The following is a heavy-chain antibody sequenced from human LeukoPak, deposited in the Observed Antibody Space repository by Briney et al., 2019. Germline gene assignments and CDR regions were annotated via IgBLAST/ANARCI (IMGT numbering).Heavy chain of an antibody. CDR2: ISGSGGTT. Sequence: GGSLRLSCAASGFTFYTYAMNWVRQAPGKGLQWVAAISGSGGTTYYADSVKGRFTISRDKTKNTVFLQMHNLRADDTAVYFCARHDSFIPYWGQGALVTVSS. CDR1: GFTFYTYA. J-gene: IGHJ4*02. D-gene: IGHD5-18*01. V-gene: IGHV3-23*01. CDR3: ARHDSFIPY.